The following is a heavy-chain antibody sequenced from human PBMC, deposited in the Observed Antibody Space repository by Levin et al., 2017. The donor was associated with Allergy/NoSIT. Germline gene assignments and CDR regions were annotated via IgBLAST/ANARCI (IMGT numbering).Heavy chain of an antibody. V-gene: IGHV3-23*01. CDR1: GFTFRNFA. D-gene: IGHD2-2*01. Sequence: GGSLRLSCAASGFTFRNFAMSWVRQAPGKGLEWVSGISDSGGSMYNAESVKGRFTISRDNSKSTLYLQMKSLRAEDTAVYYCAKDLSAVPAANYYNSMDVWGQGTTVTVSS. CDR3: AKDLSAVPAANYYNSMDV. CDR2: ISDSGGSM. J-gene: IGHJ6*02.